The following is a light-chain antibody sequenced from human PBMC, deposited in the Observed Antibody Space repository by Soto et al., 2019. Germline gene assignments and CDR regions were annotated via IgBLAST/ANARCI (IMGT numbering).Light chain of an antibody. CDR3: QQRGSPLT. Sequence: EIVLTQYPATLSLSPGERAALSCRASQNIRTYLAWYQQKPGQAPRLLIYDAFKRATGIPARFSGSGSGTDFTLTISSLEPEDFAVYYCQQRGSPLTFGGWTKVEIK. V-gene: IGKV3-11*01. J-gene: IGKJ4*01. CDR2: DAF. CDR1: QNIRTY.